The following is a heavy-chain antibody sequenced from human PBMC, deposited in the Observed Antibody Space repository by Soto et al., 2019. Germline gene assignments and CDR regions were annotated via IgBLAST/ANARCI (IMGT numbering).Heavy chain of an antibody. CDR1: GGSISSSSYY. J-gene: IGHJ4*02. Sequence: QLQLQESGPGLVKPSETLSLTCAVSGGSISSSSYYWGWIRQPPGKGLEWIGSIYYSGSTSYTPSLQRRLAISVDTSKNQFSLKQHSVTAADTAVYYCARRTVNIRTFYSGLKTHCFDYWGQGTLVTVSS. D-gene: IGHD6-19*01. V-gene: IGHV4-39*01. CDR2: IYYSGST. CDR3: ARRTVNIRTFYSGLKTHCFDY.